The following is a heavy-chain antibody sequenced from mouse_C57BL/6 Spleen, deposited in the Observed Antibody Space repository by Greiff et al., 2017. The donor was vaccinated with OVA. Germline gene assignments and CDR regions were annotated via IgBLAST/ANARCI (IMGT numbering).Heavy chain of an antibody. CDR1: GYTFTGYW. CDR2: ILPGSGST. J-gene: IGHJ4*01. V-gene: IGHV1-9*01. CDR3: ASRTGSYYAMDY. D-gene: IGHD4-1*01. Sequence: VQLVESGAELMKPGASVKLSCKATGYTFTGYWIEWVKQRPGHGLEWIGEILPGSGSTNSNEKFKGKATFTADTSSNTAYMQLSSLTTEDSAIYYCASRTGSYYAMDYWGQGTSVTVSS.